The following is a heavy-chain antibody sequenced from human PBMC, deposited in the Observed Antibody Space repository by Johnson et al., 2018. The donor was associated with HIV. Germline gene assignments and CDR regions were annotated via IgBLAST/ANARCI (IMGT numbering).Heavy chain of an antibody. D-gene: IGHD2-2*01. J-gene: IGHJ3*01. CDR1: GFSFNDYA. V-gene: IGHV3-30*04. CDR2: ISFDRSNK. CDR3: AKDSSPSWRRYDAFDF. Sequence: QVLLVESGGGVVQPGRSLRLSCSASGFSFNDYAMHWVRQAPGKGLEWVAVISFDRSNKYYADSVKGRFTISRDNSKNTLYLQMNSLRVDDTALYYCAKDSSPSWRRYDAFDFWGQGTMVTVSS.